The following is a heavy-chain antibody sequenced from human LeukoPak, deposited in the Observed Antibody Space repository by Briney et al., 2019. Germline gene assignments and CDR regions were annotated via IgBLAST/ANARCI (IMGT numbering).Heavy chain of an antibody. CDR3: ARGQRYCSGGSCYDRSIDY. V-gene: IGHV1-3*01. CDR2: INAGNGNT. Sequence: ASVKVSCKASGYTFTSYAMHWVRQAPGQRLEWMGWINAGNGNTKYSQKFQGRVTITRDTSASTAYMELSSLRSEDTAVYYCARGQRYCSGGSCYDRSIDYWGQGTLVTVSS. J-gene: IGHJ4*02. CDR1: GYTFTSYA. D-gene: IGHD2-15*01.